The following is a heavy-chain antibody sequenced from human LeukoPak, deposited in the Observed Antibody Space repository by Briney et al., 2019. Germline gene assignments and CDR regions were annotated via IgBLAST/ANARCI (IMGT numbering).Heavy chain of an antibody. V-gene: IGHV3-11*01. Sequence: GGYLRLYCAASGFTFSDYYMSWIRQAPGKGLEWVSYISSSGSTIYYADSVKGRFTISRDNSKNTLYLQMNSLRAEDTAVYYCAKGPNYYGSGSYYKIGTFDYWGQGTLVTVSS. CDR2: ISSSGSTI. CDR3: AKGPNYYGSGSYYKIGTFDY. J-gene: IGHJ4*02. D-gene: IGHD3-10*01. CDR1: GFTFSDYY.